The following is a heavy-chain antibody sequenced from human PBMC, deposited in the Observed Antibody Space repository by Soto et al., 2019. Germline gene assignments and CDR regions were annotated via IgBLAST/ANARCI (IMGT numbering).Heavy chain of an antibody. D-gene: IGHD6-13*01. V-gene: IGHV3-48*02. Sequence: PGGSLRLSCAASGFTFSSYSMNWVRQAPGKGLEWVSYISSSSSTIYYADSVKGRFTISRDNAKNSLYLQMNSLRDEDTAVYYCARVGSSSSINEQDVWGQGTTVTVSS. CDR2: ISSSSSTI. CDR3: ARVGSSSSINEQDV. CDR1: GFTFSSYS. J-gene: IGHJ6*02.